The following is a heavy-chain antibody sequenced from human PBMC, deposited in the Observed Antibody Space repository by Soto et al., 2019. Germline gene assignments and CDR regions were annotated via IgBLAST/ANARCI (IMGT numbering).Heavy chain of an antibody. J-gene: IGHJ4*02. CDR3: ASGYSGRDVYFEY. V-gene: IGHV4-31*03. CDR1: GGSISSGGYY. CDR2: IYYSGST. Sequence: PSETLSLTCTVSGGSISSGGYYWSWIRQHPGKGLEWIGYIYYSGSTYYNPSLKSRVTISVDTSKNQFSLKLSSVTAADTAVYYCASGYSGRDVYFEYWGQGTLVTVSS. D-gene: IGHD5-12*01.